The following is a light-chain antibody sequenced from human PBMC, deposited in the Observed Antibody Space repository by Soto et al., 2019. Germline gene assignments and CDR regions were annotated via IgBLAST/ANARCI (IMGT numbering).Light chain of an antibody. CDR2: EGI. Sequence: QSALTQPASVSGSPGQSITISCSGTSSNIGGYNVVSWYQQHPGKAPKVIVYEGIKRPSGVSDRFSGSTSGSTASLTISGLKAEDEAEYSCCSYVGATTDGFGRVNKVTAL. CDR3: CSYVGATTDG. J-gene: IGLJ1*01. V-gene: IGLV2-23*01. CDR1: SSNIGGYNV.